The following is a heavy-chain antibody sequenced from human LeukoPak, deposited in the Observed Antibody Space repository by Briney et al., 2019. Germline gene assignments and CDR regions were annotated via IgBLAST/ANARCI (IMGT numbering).Heavy chain of an antibody. CDR1: GGTFSSYD. V-gene: IGHV1-69*05. J-gene: IGHJ4*02. CDR2: IIPIFGTA. Sequence: GASVKVSCKASGGTFSSYDISWVRQAPGQGLEWMGGIIPIFGTANYAQKFQGRVTITTDESTSTAYMELSSLRSEDTAVYYCAARWIQLYYFDYWGQGTLVTVSS. D-gene: IGHD5-18*01. CDR3: AARWIQLYYFDY.